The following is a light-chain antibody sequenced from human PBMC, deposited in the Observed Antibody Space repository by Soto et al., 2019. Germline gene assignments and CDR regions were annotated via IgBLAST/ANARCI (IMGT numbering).Light chain of an antibody. CDR3: SSYTSSSRYV. V-gene: IGLV2-14*01. CDR2: DVS. Sequence: HSALTQAASVSGFPGQSISISCTGTSSDVGGYNYVSWYQQHPGKAPKLMIYDVSNRPSGVSNRFSGSKSGNTASLTISGLQAEDEADYYCSSYTSSSRYVFGTGTKVTVL. CDR1: SSDVGGYNY. J-gene: IGLJ1*01.